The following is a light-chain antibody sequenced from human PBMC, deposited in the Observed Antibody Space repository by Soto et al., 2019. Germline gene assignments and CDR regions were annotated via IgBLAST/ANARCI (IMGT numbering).Light chain of an antibody. J-gene: IGKJ1*01. CDR2: KAS. CDR1: QTISTW. Sequence: DIQMTQSPSTLSASVGDRVTITCRASQTISTWLAWYQQKPGKAPKLLIYKASSLESGVPSRFSGSGLGTEFTLTITSLQPDDFATYYCQQYNGFSRTFGQGTKV. V-gene: IGKV1-5*03. CDR3: QQYNGFSRT.